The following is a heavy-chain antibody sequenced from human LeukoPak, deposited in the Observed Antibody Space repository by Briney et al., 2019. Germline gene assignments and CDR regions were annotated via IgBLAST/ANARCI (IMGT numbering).Heavy chain of an antibody. V-gene: IGHV1-18*01. CDR1: GYTFTSYD. CDR3: AREDCSGGSCYPADY. J-gene: IGHJ4*02. Sequence: ASVKVSCTASGYTFTSYDISWVRQAPGQGLEWMGWISAYNGNTNYAQKLQGRVTMTTDTSTSTAYMELRSLRSDDTAVYYCAREDCSGGSCYPADYWGQGTLVTVSS. D-gene: IGHD2-15*01. CDR2: ISAYNGNT.